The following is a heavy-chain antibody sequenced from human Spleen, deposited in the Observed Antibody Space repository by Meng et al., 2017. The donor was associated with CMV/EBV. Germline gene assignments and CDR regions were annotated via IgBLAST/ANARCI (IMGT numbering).Heavy chain of an antibody. CDR3: ARHYDFWSGYPSGGYYYGMDV. J-gene: IGHJ6*02. V-gene: IGHV1-69*02. CDR1: GYTFTGYY. CDR2: IIPILGIA. D-gene: IGHD3-3*01. Sequence: SVKVSCKASGYTFTGYYMHWVRQAPGQGLEWMGRIIPILGIANYAQKFQGRVTITADRSTSTAYMELSSLRSEDTAVYYCARHYDFWSGYPSGGYYYGMDVWGQGTTVTVSS.